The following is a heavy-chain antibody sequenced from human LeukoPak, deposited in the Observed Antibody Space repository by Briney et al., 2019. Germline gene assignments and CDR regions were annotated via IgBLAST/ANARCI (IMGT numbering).Heavy chain of an antibody. CDR1: GYTFTDYH. Sequence: ASVKVSCKASGYTFTDYHIHWVRQAPGQGLEWMGGIIPIFGTANYAQKFQGRVTITADESTSTAYMELSSLRSEDTAVYYCARDILYPTISASLDYWGQGTLVTVSS. CDR2: IIPIFGTA. CDR3: ARDILYPTISASLDY. J-gene: IGHJ4*02. V-gene: IGHV1-69*13. D-gene: IGHD2-21*01.